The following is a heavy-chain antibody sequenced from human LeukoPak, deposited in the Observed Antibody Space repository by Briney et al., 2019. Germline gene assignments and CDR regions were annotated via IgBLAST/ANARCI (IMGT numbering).Heavy chain of an antibody. CDR3: ARSRGVSGYDFAY. V-gene: IGHV3-30*19. CDR1: GFTFSSYG. Sequence: GGSLRLSCAASGFTFSSYGMHWVRQAPGKGLEWVAVIWYDGSNKYYVDSVKGRFTISRDNSKNTLYLQMNSLRVEDTAVYYCARSRGVSGYDFAYWGQGTLVTVSS. J-gene: IGHJ4*02. D-gene: IGHD5-12*01. CDR2: IWYDGSNK.